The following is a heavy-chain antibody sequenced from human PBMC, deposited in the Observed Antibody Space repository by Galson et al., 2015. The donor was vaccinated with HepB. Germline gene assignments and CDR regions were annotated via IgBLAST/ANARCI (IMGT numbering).Heavy chain of an antibody. J-gene: IGHJ3*02. D-gene: IGHD3-22*01. CDR2: IYPGDSDT. CDR3: ASYTYYYDSSGLLAFDI. Sequence: QSGAEVKKPGESLKISCKGSGYSFTSYWIGWVRQMPGKGLEWMGIIYPGDSDTRYSPSFQGQVTISADKSISTAYLQWSSLKASDTAMYYCASYTYYYDSSGLLAFDIWGQGTMVTVSS. CDR1: GYSFTSYW. V-gene: IGHV5-51*01.